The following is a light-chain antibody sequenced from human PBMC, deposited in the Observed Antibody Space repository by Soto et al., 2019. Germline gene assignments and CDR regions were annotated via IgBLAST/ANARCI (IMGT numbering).Light chain of an antibody. CDR1: QSVSSRY. CDR3: QQRSNWPPIT. V-gene: IGKV3D-20*02. Sequence: EIVLTQSPGTLSLSPGGRATLSCRASQSVSSRYLAWYQQKPGQAPRLLIYGTSSRATGIPDRFRGSGSGTEFTLTISSLQSEDFAVYYCQQRSNWPPITFGQGTRLEIK. CDR2: GTS. J-gene: IGKJ5*01.